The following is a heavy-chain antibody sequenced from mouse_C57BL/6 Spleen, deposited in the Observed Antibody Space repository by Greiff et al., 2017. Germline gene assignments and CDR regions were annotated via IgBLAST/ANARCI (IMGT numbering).Heavy chain of an antibody. CDR2: INPNNGGT. J-gene: IGHJ3*01. CDR3: ARENYYGSVFAY. V-gene: IGHV1-22*01. D-gene: IGHD1-1*01. CDR1: GYTFTDYN. Sequence: EVRLQQSGPELVKPGASVKMSCKASGYTFTDYNMHWVKQSHGKSLEWIGYINPNNGGTNYNQKFKGKATLTVDKSSSTAYMELRSLTSEDSAVYYCARENYYGSVFAYWGQGTLVTVS.